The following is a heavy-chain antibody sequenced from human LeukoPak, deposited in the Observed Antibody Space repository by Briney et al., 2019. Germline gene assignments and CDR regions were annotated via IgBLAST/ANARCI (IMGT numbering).Heavy chain of an antibody. Sequence: ASVNVSCKASGGTFSSYAISWVRQAPGQGLEWMGGIIPIFGTANYAQKFQGRVTITADESTSTAYMELSSLRSEDTAVYYCASGPSTVVTLDYWGQGTLVTVSS. D-gene: IGHD4-23*01. J-gene: IGHJ4*02. CDR2: IIPIFGTA. V-gene: IGHV1-69*13. CDR1: GGTFSSYA. CDR3: ASGPSTVVTLDY.